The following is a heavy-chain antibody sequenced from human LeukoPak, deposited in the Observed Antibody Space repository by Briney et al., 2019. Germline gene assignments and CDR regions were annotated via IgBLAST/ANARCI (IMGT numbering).Heavy chain of an antibody. CDR1: GFSFSNYG. J-gene: IGHJ4*02. Sequence: PGGSLRLSCAASGFSFSNYGVNWVRQTPGKGLEWVSAISGSGGGTFYAPSVKGRFTISRDNSKNTLYLQMNSLRAEDTAVYYCAKGRWYSSSPRKLGYWGQGTLVTVSS. V-gene: IGHV3-23*01. D-gene: IGHD6-6*01. CDR3: AKGRWYSSSPRKLGY. CDR2: ISGSGGGT.